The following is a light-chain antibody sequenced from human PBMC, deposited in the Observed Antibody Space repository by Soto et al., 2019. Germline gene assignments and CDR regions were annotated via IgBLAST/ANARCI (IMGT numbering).Light chain of an antibody. CDR1: QSISSY. CDR3: QPSYSTAIT. Sequence: DIQMTQSPSSLSASVGDRVTITCRASQSISSYLNWYQQKPGKAPKLLIYAASSLQSGVPSRFSGSGSGTDFTLTISILQPEDFATYYCQPSYSTAITFGQGTRLEIK. V-gene: IGKV1-39*01. CDR2: AAS. J-gene: IGKJ5*01.